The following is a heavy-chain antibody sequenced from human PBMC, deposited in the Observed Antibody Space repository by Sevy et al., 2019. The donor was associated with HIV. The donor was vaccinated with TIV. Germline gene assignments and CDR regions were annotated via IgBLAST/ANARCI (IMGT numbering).Heavy chain of an antibody. Sequence: GGSLRLSCAASGFTFTYAWMNWVRQAPGKGLEWVGRIKSKTDGGTIDYAAPVRGRFTISRDDSKNTLYLQMNSLKTEDTAVYYSTTDPIILLLVTDGMDVWGQGTTVTVSS. D-gene: IGHD2-8*02. J-gene: IGHJ6*02. CDR3: TTDPIILLLVTDGMDV. CDR1: GFTFTYAW. V-gene: IGHV3-15*01. CDR2: IKSKTDGGTI.